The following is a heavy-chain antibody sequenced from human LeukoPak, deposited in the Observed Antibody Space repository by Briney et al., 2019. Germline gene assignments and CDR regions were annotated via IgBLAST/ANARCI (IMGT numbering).Heavy chain of an antibody. J-gene: IGHJ6*02. CDR1: GFTFSTYW. Sequence: GGSLILSCTASGFTFSTYWMSWVRQAPGKGLEWVANIKQDGSEKYYVDSVKGRFTISRDNTKNSLYLQMNSLRAEDTAVYHCMMSLTAHYYYGMDVWGQGTTVTVSS. CDR3: MMSLTAHYYYGMDV. CDR2: IKQDGSEK. V-gene: IGHV3-7*02. D-gene: IGHD2-21*02.